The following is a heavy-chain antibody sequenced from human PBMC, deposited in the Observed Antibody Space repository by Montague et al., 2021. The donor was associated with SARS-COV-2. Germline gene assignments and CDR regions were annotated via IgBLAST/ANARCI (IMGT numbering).Heavy chain of an antibody. CDR3: ARTFMSDAFDI. D-gene: IGHD3-16*01. Sequence: SLSLSCAASGFTVSSNYMSWVRQAPGKGLEWVSVIYSGGSTYYADSVKGRFTISRHNSKNTLYLQMNSLRAEDTAVYHCARTFMSDAFDIWGQGTMVTVSS. V-gene: IGHV3-53*04. CDR1: GFTVSSNY. J-gene: IGHJ3*02. CDR2: IYSGGST.